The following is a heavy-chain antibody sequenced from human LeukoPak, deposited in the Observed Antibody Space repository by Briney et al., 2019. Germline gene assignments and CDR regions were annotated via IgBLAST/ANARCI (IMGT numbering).Heavy chain of an antibody. CDR2: ISYDGSNR. CDR1: GFTFSNYG. CDR3: AKVVGDGTYYYYGVDV. J-gene: IGHJ6*02. V-gene: IGHV3-30*18. Sequence: GGSLRLSCAASGFTFSNYGMHWVRQAPGKGLEWVAVISYDGSNRSYGDSVKGRFTISRDNSKNTLNLQMNSLRAEDTAVYYCAKVVGDGTYYYYGVDVWGQGTTVTVSS. D-gene: IGHD3-16*01.